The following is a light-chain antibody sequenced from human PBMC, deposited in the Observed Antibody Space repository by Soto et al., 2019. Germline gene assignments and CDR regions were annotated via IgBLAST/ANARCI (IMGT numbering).Light chain of an antibody. CDR3: SSYTSSSTPYV. V-gene: IGLV2-14*01. CDR2: EVS. CDR1: SSDVGGYNY. Sequence: QSVLTQPASVSGSPGQSITISCTGTSSDVGGYNYVSWYQQHPPKAPKLMIYEVSNRPSGVSNRFSGSKSGNTASLTISGLQAEDEADYYCSSYTSSSTPYVFGTGTKLTVL. J-gene: IGLJ1*01.